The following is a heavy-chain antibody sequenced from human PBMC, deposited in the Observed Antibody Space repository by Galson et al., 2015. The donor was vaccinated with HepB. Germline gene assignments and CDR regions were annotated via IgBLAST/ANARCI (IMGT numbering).Heavy chain of an antibody. Sequence: SLRLSCAASGFTFSTYSMNWVRQAPGKGLEWVSSISFISSYIYYADSVKGRFTVSRDNSKNTLYLQMNSLRAEDTAVYYCARAYSSSWRHLFDYWGQGTLVTVSS. CDR3: ARAYSSSWRHLFDY. CDR1: GFTFSTYS. J-gene: IGHJ4*02. D-gene: IGHD6-13*01. CDR2: ISFISSYI. V-gene: IGHV3-21*01.